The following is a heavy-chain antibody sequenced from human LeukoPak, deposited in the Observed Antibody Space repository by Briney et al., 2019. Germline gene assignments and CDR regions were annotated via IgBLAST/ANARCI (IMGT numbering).Heavy chain of an antibody. CDR2: IYYSGST. CDR1: GGPISSGGYY. V-gene: IGHV4-31*03. CDR3: AGLTMTDAFDI. Sequence: SETLSLTCTVSGGPISSGGYYWSWIRQHPGKGLEWIGYIYYSGSTYYNPSLKSRVTISVDTSKNQFSLKLSSVTAADTAVYYCAGLTMTDAFDIWGQGTMVTVSS. J-gene: IGHJ3*02. D-gene: IGHD3-22*01.